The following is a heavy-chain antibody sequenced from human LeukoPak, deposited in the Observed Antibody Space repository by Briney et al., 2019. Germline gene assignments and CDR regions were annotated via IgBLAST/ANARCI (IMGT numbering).Heavy chain of an antibody. D-gene: IGHD3-10*01. Sequence: GGSLRLSCAASGFTFSSYAMSWVHQAPGKGLEWVSAISGSGGSTYYADSVKGRFTISRDNSKNTLYLQMNSLRAEDTAVYYCAKDLLDPMVRGMVDYWGQGTLVTVSS. CDR1: GFTFSSYA. CDR3: AKDLLDPMVRGMVDY. V-gene: IGHV3-23*01. J-gene: IGHJ4*02. CDR2: ISGSGGST.